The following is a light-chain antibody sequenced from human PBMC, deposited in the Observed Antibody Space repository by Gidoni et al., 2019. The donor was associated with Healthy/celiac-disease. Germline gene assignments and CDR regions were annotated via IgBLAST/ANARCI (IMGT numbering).Light chain of an antibody. CDR1: SSDVGGYNY. CDR3: SSYTSSSTWV. Sequence: QSALTQPASVSGSPGQSITISCTGTSSDVGGYNYVSWYQQHPGKAPKLMIYEVSNRPSGVPDRFSGSKSGNTASLTISGLQAEDEAEYYCSSYTSSSTWVFGGGTKLTVL. V-gene: IGLV2-14*01. J-gene: IGLJ3*02. CDR2: EVS.